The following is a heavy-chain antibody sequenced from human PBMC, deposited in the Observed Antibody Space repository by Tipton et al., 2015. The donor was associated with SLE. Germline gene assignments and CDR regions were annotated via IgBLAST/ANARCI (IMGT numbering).Heavy chain of an antibody. Sequence: TLRLSCTVSGGSISSSSYYWGWIRQPPGKGLEWIGSIYYSGSTYYNPSLKSRVTISVDTSKNQFSLKLSSVTAADTAVYYCARHDSESPFDYWGQGTLVTVSS. J-gene: IGHJ4*02. CDR1: GGSISSSSYY. D-gene: IGHD1-14*01. CDR2: IYYSGST. V-gene: IGHV4-39*07. CDR3: ARHDSESPFDY.